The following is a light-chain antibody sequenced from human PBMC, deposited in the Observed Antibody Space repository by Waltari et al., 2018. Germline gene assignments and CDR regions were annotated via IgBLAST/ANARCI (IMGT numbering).Light chain of an antibody. CDR2: LSS. J-gene: IGKJ4*01. CDR3: QQTRTYPLT. V-gene: IGKV1-12*01. Sequence: IQLTQSPSSLPASVGYTLTISCRPSQAVSTRLAWYQQRPGKAPKVLIYLSSSLQTGVPSRFAGSGSGTEFTLTISSLQPEDAATYFCQQTRTYPLTFGGGTKVEIK. CDR1: QAVSTR.